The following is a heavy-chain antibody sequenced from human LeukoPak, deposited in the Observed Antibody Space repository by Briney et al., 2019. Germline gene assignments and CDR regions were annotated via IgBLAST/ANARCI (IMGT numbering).Heavy chain of an antibody. D-gene: IGHD6-13*01. CDR3: ATHSSWPFEFDY. CDR2: IIPIFGTA. Sequence: GASVKVSCKASGGTFSSYAISWVRQAPGQGLEWMGGIIPIFGTANYAQKFQGRVTITADESTSTAYMELSSLRSEDTAVYYCATHSSWPFEFDYWGQGTLVTVSS. J-gene: IGHJ4*02. V-gene: IGHV1-69*13. CDR1: GGTFSSYA.